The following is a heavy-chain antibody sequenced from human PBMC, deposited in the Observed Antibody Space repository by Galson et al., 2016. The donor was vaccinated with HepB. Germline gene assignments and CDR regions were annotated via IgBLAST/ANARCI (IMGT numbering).Heavy chain of an antibody. CDR3: ARVTATKNFHYGMDV. V-gene: IGHV1-69*13. CDR2: IIPIFGTI. CDR1: GGTLRNQA. Sequence: SVKVSCKASGGTLRNQAITWVRQAPGPGLEWMGGIIPIFGTINYAQKFQGRVTITADESTSTAYMEVSSLRSEDTAVYYCARVTATKNFHYGMDVWGQGTTVTVSS. J-gene: IGHJ6*02. D-gene: IGHD5-12*01.